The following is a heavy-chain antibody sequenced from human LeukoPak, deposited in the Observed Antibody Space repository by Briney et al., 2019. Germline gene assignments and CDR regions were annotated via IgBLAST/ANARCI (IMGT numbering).Heavy chain of an antibody. CDR1: GYSISSGYY. D-gene: IGHD3-3*01. J-gene: IGHJ5*02. CDR2: IYHSGST. CDR3: ARAPDDSTIFGVTPYNWFDP. V-gene: IGHV4-38-2*02. Sequence: PSETLSLTCTVSGYSISSGYYWGWIRQPPGKGLEWIGSIYHSGSTYYNPSLKSRLTISVNTSKHPSSLKLTSVTAADTAVYYCARAPDDSTIFGVTPYNWFDPWGQGTLVTVSS.